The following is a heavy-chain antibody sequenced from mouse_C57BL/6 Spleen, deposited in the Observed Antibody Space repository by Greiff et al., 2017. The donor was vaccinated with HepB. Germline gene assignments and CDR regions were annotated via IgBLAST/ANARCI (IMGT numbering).Heavy chain of an antibody. CDR2: ISDGGSYT. V-gene: IGHV5-4*03. CDR1: GFTFSSYA. J-gene: IGHJ2*01. CDR3: ARGVGITTVFDY. D-gene: IGHD1-1*01. Sequence: EVKLVESGGGLVKPGGSLKLSCAASGFTFSSYAMSWVRQTPEKRLEWVATISDGGSYTYYPDNVKGRFTISRDNAKNNLYLQMSHLKSEDTAMYYCARGVGITTVFDYWGQGTTLTVSS.